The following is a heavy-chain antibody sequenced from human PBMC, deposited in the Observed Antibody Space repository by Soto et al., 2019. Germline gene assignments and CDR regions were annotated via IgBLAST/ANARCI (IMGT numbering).Heavy chain of an antibody. D-gene: IGHD4-17*01. CDR1: GFSLSTYHMG. CDR2: IYWDDDK. Sequence: QITLKESGPTLVRPAQTLTLTCDFSGFSLSTYHMGVAWIRQPPGQALDWLALIYWDDDKRYSPSLKDRLAISKDTSSNQVVLTITNIDPGDSATYFCAHAGDYDLLTFDHWGPGTLVTVSS. V-gene: IGHV2-5*02. J-gene: IGHJ4*02. CDR3: AHAGDYDLLTFDH.